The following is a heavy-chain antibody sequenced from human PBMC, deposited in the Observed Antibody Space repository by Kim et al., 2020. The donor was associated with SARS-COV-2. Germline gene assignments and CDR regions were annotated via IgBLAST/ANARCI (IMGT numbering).Heavy chain of an antibody. V-gene: IGHV2-5*02. Sequence: SGPTLVNPTQTLTLTCTFSGFSLSTSGVGVGWIRQPPGKALEWLALIYWDDDKRYSPSLKSRLTITKDTSKNQVVLTMTNMDPVDTATYYCAHSSPYYDYIWGTRTPYFDYWGQGTLVTVSS. CDR2: IYWDDDK. CDR3: AHSSPYYDYIWGTRTPYFDY. D-gene: IGHD3-16*01. J-gene: IGHJ4*02. CDR1: GFSLSTSGVG.